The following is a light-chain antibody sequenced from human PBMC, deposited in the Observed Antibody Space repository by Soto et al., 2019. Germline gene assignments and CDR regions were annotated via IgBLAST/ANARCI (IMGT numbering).Light chain of an antibody. V-gene: IGKV1-39*01. J-gene: IGKJ4*02. CDR2: AAS. CDR3: QQSYSIPLT. CDR1: QSISSY. Sequence: DIQMTQSPSSLSASVGDRVTITCRASQSISSYLNWYQQRPGKAPKLLIYAASSLQSGVPSRFSGSGSGTEFTLTISSQQPEDFATYYCQQSYSIPLTFGGGTKVEIK.